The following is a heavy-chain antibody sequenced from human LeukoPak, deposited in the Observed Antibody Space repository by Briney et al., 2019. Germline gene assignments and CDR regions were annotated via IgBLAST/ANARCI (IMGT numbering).Heavy chain of an antibody. CDR3: AKGAGPYYDFWSGFFDY. J-gene: IGHJ4*02. CDR1: GFTFDDYA. V-gene: IGHV3-9*01. D-gene: IGHD3-3*01. CDR2: ISWNSGSI. Sequence: PGGSLRLSCAASGFTFDDYAMHWVRQAPGKGLEWVSGISWNSGSIGYADSVKGRFTISRDNVKNSLYLQMNSLRAEDTALYYCAKGAGPYYDFWSGFFDYWGQGTLVTVSS.